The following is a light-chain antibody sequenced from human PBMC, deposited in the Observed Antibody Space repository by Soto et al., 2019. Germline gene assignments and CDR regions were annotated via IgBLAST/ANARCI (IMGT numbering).Light chain of an antibody. CDR1: SSDIGGYKY. Sequence: QSALTQPASVSGSPGQSITISCTGTSSDIGGYKYVSWYQQHPGKAPKLMIYDVSNRPSGVSNRFSGSKSGNTATLTISGLQGADEAEYYCSSYTGGSTYVFGTGTKVTVL. V-gene: IGLV2-14*01. CDR3: SSYTGGSTYV. CDR2: DVS. J-gene: IGLJ1*01.